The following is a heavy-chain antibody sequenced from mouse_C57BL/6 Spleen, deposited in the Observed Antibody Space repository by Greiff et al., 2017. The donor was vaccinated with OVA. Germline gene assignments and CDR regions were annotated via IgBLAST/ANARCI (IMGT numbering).Heavy chain of an antibody. D-gene: IGHD2-1*01. CDR2: IDPSDSYT. V-gene: IGHV1-50*01. J-gene: IGHJ3*01. Sequence: VQLQQSGAELVKPGASVKLSCKASGYTFTSYWMQWVKQRPGQGLEWIGEIDPSDSYTNYNQKFKGKATLTVDTSSSTAYMQLSSLTSEDSAVYYCARRENYGNYWFAYWGQGTLVTVSA. CDR3: ARRENYGNYWFAY. CDR1: GYTFTSYW.